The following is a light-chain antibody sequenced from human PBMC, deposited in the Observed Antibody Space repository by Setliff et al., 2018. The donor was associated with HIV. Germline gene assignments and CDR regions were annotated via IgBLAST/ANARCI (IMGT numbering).Light chain of an antibody. Sequence: QSVLTQPASMSGSPGQSITISCTGTSSDIGGYNYVSWYQHHPGKAPKIIIYDVSNRPSGVSNRFSGSKSGNTASLTISGLQADDEADYYCSSYSTSNTPSVIFGGGTK. J-gene: IGLJ2*01. V-gene: IGLV2-14*01. CDR1: SSDIGGYNY. CDR2: DVS. CDR3: SSYSTSNTPSVI.